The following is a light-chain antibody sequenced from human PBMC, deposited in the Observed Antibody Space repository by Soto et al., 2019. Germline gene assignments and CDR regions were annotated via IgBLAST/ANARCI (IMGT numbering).Light chain of an antibody. CDR3: LSYHYC. Sequence: DVQITQSPSALSASVGDRVTITCRASQSISTWLAWYQQKPGKAPKPLIYDASSLERGVPSRFSGSGSGTEFTLTIICLQPDDFATYYCLSYHYCFGVWTQVDI. V-gene: IGKV1-5*01. CDR2: DAS. CDR1: QSISTW. J-gene: IGKJ4*01.